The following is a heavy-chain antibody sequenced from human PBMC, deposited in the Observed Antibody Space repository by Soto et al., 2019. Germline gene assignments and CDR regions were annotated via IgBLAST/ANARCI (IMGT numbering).Heavy chain of an antibody. V-gene: IGHV3-9*01. CDR3: AKGRYDFWSPYYFDS. CDR1: GLNFDDFA. D-gene: IGHD3-3*01. CDR2: ITWNSRVL. J-gene: IGHJ4*02. Sequence: GGSLRLSCVGTGLNFDDFAMHWVRQAPGKGLEWVSGITWNSRVLAYADSVKGRFTISRDNARNSLYLQMDSLRDEDTALYYCAKGRYDFWSPYYFDSWGQGTLVTISS.